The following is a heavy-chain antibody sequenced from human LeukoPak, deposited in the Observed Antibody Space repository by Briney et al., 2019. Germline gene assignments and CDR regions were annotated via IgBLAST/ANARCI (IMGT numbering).Heavy chain of an antibody. Sequence: GSLRLSCAASGFTFSSYGMHWVRQAPGKGLEWVAVIWYDGSNKYYADSVKGRFTPSRDNPKNTLFLQMNSLTTEDTAVYYCARGGSALIRRDGWSDPWGQGTLVTVSS. V-gene: IGHV3-33*01. D-gene: IGHD3-10*01. CDR3: ARGGSALIRRDGWSDP. J-gene: IGHJ5*02. CDR2: IWYDGSNK. CDR1: GFTFSSYG.